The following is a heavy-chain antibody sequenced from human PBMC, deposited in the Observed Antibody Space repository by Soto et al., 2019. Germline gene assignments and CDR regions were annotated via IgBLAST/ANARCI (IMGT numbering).Heavy chain of an antibody. CDR1: GGSISSGGYY. V-gene: IGHV4-31*03. J-gene: IGHJ5*02. D-gene: IGHD6-13*01. Sequence: PSETLSLTCTFSGGSISSGGYYWSWIRQHPGKGLEWIGYIYYSGSTYYNPSLKSRVTISVDTSKNQFSLKLSSVTAAATAVYYCARGGSSWYRIWFDPRGQGTLVTVSS. CDR3: ARGGSSWYRIWFDP. CDR2: IYYSGST.